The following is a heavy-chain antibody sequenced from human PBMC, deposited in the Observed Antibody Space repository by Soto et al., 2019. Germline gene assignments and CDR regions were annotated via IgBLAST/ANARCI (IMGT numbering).Heavy chain of an antibody. Sequence: SETLSLTCAVYGGSFSGYYWSWIRQPPGKGLEWIGEINHSGSTNYNPSLKSRVTISVDTSKNQFSLKLSSVTAADTAVYYCASIVTSYYFDYWGQGTLVTVSS. V-gene: IGHV4-34*01. J-gene: IGHJ4*02. CDR2: INHSGST. CDR1: GGSFSGYY. D-gene: IGHD2-21*01. CDR3: ASIVTSYYFDY.